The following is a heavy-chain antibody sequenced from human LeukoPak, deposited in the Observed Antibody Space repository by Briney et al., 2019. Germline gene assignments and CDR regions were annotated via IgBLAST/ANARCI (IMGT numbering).Heavy chain of an antibody. CDR1: GYTFTGYY. Sequence: ASVKVSCKASGYTFTGYYMHWVRQAPGQGLEWMGWINPNSGGTNYARKFQGRVTMTRDTSISTAYMELSRLRSDDTAVYYCARGRVRGLHDYWGQGTLVTVSS. D-gene: IGHD3-10*01. J-gene: IGHJ4*02. CDR2: INPNSGGT. CDR3: ARGRVRGLHDY. V-gene: IGHV1-2*02.